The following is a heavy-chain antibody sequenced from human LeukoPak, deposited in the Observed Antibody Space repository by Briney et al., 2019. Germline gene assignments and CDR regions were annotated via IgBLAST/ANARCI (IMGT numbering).Heavy chain of an antibody. J-gene: IGHJ5*02. D-gene: IGHD3-10*01. Sequence: GGSLRLSCAASGFTFITYWMHWVRQAPGEGLVWVSRINSDGTSTNYADSVKGRFTISRDNTKNTLYLQMNSLRGEDTVVYYCARDPTYGSGTYWFDPWGQGTLVTVSS. CDR3: ARDPTYGSGTYWFDP. CDR2: INSDGTST. V-gene: IGHV3-74*01. CDR1: GFTFITYW.